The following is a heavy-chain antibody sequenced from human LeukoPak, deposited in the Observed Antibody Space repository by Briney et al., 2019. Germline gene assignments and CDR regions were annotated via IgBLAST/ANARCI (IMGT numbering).Heavy chain of an antibody. V-gene: IGHV4-59*01. D-gene: IGHD1-26*01. J-gene: IGHJ6*02. Sequence: PSETLSLTCTVSGGSISSYYWSWIRQPPGKGLEWIGYIYYSGSTNYNPSLKSRVTISVDTSKNQFSLKLSSVTAADTAVYYCARCFWDSGSYLGMDVWGQGTTVTVSS. CDR1: GGSISSYY. CDR3: ARCFWDSGSYLGMDV. CDR2: IYYSGST.